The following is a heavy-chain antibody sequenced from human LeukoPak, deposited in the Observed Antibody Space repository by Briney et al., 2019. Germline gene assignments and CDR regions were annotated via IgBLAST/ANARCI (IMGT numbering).Heavy chain of an antibody. J-gene: IGHJ3*02. CDR1: GYTFTGYY. CDR2: INPNSGGT. D-gene: IGHD3-22*01. Sequence: ASVKVSCKASGYTFTGYYIHWVRQAPGQGLEWMGWINPNSGGTNYAQKFQDRVTMTRDTSISTVYMELSRLRSDDTAVYYCASTHHYCDSSGSYPFDIWGQGTLVTVSS. V-gene: IGHV1-2*02. CDR3: ASTHHYCDSSGSYPFDI.